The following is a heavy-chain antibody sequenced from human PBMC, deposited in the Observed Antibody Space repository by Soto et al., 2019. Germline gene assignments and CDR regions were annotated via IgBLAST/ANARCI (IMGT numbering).Heavy chain of an antibody. CDR3: PRSPGYDFWSGPDY. Sequence: GGSLRLSCAASGFTFSGSAMHWVRQASGKGLEWVARVRSKANSYATEYAASVTGRFIISRDDSKNTAYLQMNSLKIAHTAVYYCPRSPGYDFWSGPDYWGQGTLVTVSS. V-gene: IGHV3-73*01. D-gene: IGHD3-3*01. J-gene: IGHJ4*02. CDR1: GFTFSGSA. CDR2: VRSKANSYAT.